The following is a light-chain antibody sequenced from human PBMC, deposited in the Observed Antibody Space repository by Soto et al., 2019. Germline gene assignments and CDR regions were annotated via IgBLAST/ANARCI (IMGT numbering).Light chain of an antibody. V-gene: IGLV2-14*01. CDR2: EVG. CDR1: SSDVGGYKY. Sequence: QSALTQPASVSGSPGQSIAISCTGTSSDVGGYKYVSWYQQHPGKAPKLMIYEVGNRPSGVSNRFSGSKSGNTASLTISGLQAEDEADYYRSSYTSSSTPYVFGTGTKVTV. J-gene: IGLJ1*01. CDR3: SSYTSSSTPYV.